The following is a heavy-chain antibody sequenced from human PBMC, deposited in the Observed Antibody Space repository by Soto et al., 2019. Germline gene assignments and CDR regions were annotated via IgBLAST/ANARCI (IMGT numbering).Heavy chain of an antibody. CDR1: GFTFTSYT. D-gene: IGHD2-2*01. J-gene: IGHJ6*02. CDR2: VTGSGDIT. Sequence: GGSLRLSCAASGFTFTSYTMTWVRQAPGKGLEWVSAVTGSGDITSYAASVKGRFTISRDNSKSTLYLQMNSLRAEDTAVYFCAKGYMPSEVYYYFGMDVWGQGTTVTVSS. CDR3: AKGYMPSEVYYYFGMDV. V-gene: IGHV3-23*01.